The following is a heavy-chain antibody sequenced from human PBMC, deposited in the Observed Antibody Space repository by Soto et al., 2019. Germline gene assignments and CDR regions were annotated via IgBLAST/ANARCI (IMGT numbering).Heavy chain of an antibody. CDR2: IIPIFRTP. CDR1: GYTFDTFA. J-gene: IGHJ6*02. CDR3: ARDNDREQLGGNYCCTLDV. D-gene: IGHD1-1*01. V-gene: IGHV1-69*12. Sequence: QVQLVQSGAEVVKPGSSVKVSCKASGYTFDTFAISWVRQAPGQGLEWMGGIIPIFRTPDYGQTVQGRVTITADESKSTAYMELSSLRAEDTAVYYCARDNDREQLGGNYCCTLDVWGQGTAVTVSS.